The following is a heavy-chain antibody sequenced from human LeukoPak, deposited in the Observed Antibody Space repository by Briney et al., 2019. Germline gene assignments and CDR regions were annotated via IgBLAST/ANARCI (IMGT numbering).Heavy chain of an antibody. CDR1: GFTFTNFA. D-gene: IGHD1-1*01. CDR3: ARDLED. CDR2: TVGIGPDT. Sequence: PGGSLRLSCAASGFTFTNFAMTWFRQAPGKGLEWVAATVGIGPDTYHADSVKGRFTTSRDNSKNTLYLQMNSLTAEDTAVYYCARDLEDWGQGTLVTVSS. J-gene: IGHJ4*02. V-gene: IGHV3-23*01.